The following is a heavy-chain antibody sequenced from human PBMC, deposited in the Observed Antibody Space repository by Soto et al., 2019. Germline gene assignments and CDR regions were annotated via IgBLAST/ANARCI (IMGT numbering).Heavy chain of an antibody. V-gene: IGHV4-31*03. CDR2: IYYSGST. CDR3: ARGTVTTPYYYYYMDV. CDR1: GGSISSGGYY. Sequence: QVQLQESGPGLVKPSQTLSLTCTVSGGSISSGGYYWSWIRQHPGKGLEWIGYIYYSGSTYYNPSLKSRVTISVDTSKNQFSLKLSSVTAADTAVYYCARGTVTTPYYYYYMDVWGKGTTVTVSS. D-gene: IGHD4-17*01. J-gene: IGHJ6*03.